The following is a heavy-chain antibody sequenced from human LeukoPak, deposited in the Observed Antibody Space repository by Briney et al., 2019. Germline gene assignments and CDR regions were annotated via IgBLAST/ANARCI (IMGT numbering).Heavy chain of an antibody. D-gene: IGHD5-18*01. J-gene: IGHJ4*02. CDR2: ISYDGNNK. Sequence: GGSLRLSCAASGFTFTSYAMYWVCQAPGRGLEWVAQISYDGNNKYYADSVKGRFTISRDNSKNTLYLQMNSLRAEDTAVYYCATVDTADYWGQGTLVTVSS. CDR1: GFTFTSYA. V-gene: IGHV3-30-3*01. CDR3: ATVDTADY.